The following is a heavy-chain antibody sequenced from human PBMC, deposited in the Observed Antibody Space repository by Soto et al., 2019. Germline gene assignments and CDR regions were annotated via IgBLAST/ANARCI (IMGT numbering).Heavy chain of an antibody. V-gene: IGHV1-69*02. J-gene: IGHJ4*02. CDR3: AIEYCSSTRCYRDY. CDR2: IIPILGIA. D-gene: IGHD2-2*02. CDR1: GGTFSSYT. Sequence: QVQLVQSGAEVKKPGSSVKVSCKASGGTFSSYTISWVRQAPGHGLERMGRIIPILGIANYAQKSQGRVTITVEKSTSTTYMELSSLRSENTAVYYCAIEYCSSTRCYRDYWGLGTLVTVSS.